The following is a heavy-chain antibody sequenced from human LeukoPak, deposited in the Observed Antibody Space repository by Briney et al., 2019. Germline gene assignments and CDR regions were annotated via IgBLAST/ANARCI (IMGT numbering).Heavy chain of an antibody. CDR1: GFTFSSYS. CDR3: ANRRGYFDWLLDY. V-gene: IGHV3-48*01. Sequence: GGSLRLSCAASGFTFSSYSMNWVRQAPGKGLEWVSYISSSSSTIYYADSVKGRFTISRDNSKNTLYLQMNSLRAEDTAVYYCANRRGYFDWLLDYWGQGTLVTVSS. CDR2: ISSSSSTI. J-gene: IGHJ4*02. D-gene: IGHD3-9*01.